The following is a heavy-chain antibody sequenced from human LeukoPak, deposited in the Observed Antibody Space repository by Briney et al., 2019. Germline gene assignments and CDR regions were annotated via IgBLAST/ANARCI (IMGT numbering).Heavy chain of an antibody. CDR2: INPNSGGT. J-gene: IGHJ5*02. D-gene: IGHD3-22*01. CDR1: GYTFTGYY. CDR3: ARVDGDLRYDSSGYRYNWFDP. Sequence: ASVKVSCKASGYTFTGYYMHWVRQAPGQGLEWMGWINPNSGGTNYAQKFQGRVTMTRDTSISTAYMELSRLRSDDTAVYYCARVDGDLRYDSSGYRYNWFDPWGQGTLVTVSS. V-gene: IGHV1-2*02.